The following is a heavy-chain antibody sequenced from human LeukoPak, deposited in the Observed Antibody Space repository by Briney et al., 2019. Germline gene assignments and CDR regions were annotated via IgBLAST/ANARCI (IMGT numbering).Heavy chain of an antibody. J-gene: IGHJ5*02. CDR3: ARDSSGINWFDP. V-gene: IGHV3-21*01. Sequence: PGGSLRLSCAASGFTFSSYSMNWARQAPGKGLEWVSSISSSSSYIYYADSVKGRFTISRDNAKNSLYLQMNSLRAEDTAVYYCARDSSGINWFDPWGQGTLVTVSS. CDR2: ISSSSSYI. CDR1: GFTFSSYS. D-gene: IGHD6-19*01.